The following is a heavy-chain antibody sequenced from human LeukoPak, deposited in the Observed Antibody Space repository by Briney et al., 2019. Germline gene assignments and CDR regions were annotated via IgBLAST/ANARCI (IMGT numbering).Heavy chain of an antibody. J-gene: IGHJ4*02. CDR3: AKDQYCSSTSCLDY. V-gene: IGHV3-30*18. CDR2: ISYDGSNK. Sequence: GRSLRLSCAASGFTFSSYGMHWVRQAPGKGLEWVAVISYDGSNKYYADSVKGRFTISRDNSKNTPYLQMNSLRAEDTAVYYCAKDQYCSSTSCLDYWGQGTLVTVSS. CDR1: GFTFSSYG. D-gene: IGHD2-2*01.